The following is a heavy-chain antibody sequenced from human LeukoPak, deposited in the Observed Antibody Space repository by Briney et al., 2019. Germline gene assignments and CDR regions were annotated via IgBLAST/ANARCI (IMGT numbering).Heavy chain of an antibody. J-gene: IGHJ4*02. CDR2: IYHSGNS. D-gene: IGHD3-22*01. V-gene: IGHV4-38-2*02. Sequence: PSETLSLTCTVSGYSISSAYYWGWIRQPPGKGLEWIGNIYHSGNSYYNPSLKSRVTISIDTSKNQFSLNLSSVTAADTAVYYCARVITSGSYFFDSWGQGTLVTVSS. CDR1: GYSISSAYY. CDR3: ARVITSGSYFFDS.